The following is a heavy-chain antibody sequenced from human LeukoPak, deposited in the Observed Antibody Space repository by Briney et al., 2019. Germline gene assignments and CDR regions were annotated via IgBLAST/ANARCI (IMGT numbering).Heavy chain of an antibody. CDR2: IIPIFGTA. CDR1: GGTFSSYA. Sequence: SVKVSCKASGGTFSSYAISWVRQAPGQGLEWMGGIIPIFGTANYAQKFQGRVTITADESTSTAYMELSSLRSEDTAVYYCASTLSGSFQYYYYMDVWGKGTTVTVSS. CDR3: ASTLSGSFQYYYYMDV. V-gene: IGHV1-69*01. D-gene: IGHD1-26*01. J-gene: IGHJ6*03.